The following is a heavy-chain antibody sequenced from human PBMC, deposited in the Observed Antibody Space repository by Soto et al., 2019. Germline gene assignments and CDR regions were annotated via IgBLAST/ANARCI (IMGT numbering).Heavy chain of an antibody. J-gene: IGHJ4*02. V-gene: IGHV4-59*01. CDR1: GGSISSYY. Sequence: PSETLSLTCTVSGGSISSYYWSWIRQPPGKGLEWIGYIYYSGSTNYNPSLKSRVTISVDTSKNQFSLKLSSVTAADTAVYYCARDGLYGDYGIDYWGQGTLVTVSS. CDR3: ARDGLYGDYGIDY. CDR2: IYYSGST. D-gene: IGHD4-17*01.